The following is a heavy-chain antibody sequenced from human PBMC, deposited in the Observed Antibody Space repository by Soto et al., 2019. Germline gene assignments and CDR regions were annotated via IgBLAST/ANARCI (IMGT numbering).Heavy chain of an antibody. CDR3: ARSGRVYSYAPGAFDI. Sequence: SETLSLTYAVYGGSFSGYYWSWIRQPPGKGLEWIWEINHSGSTNYNPSLKSRVTISVDTSKNQFSLKLSSVTAADTAVYYCARSGRVYSYAPGAFDIGGQGTMVTVSS. V-gene: IGHV4-34*01. CDR2: INHSGST. J-gene: IGHJ3*02. CDR1: GGSFSGYY. D-gene: IGHD5-18*01.